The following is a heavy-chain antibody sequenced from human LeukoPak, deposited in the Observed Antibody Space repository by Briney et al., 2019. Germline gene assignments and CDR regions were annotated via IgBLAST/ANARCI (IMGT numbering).Heavy chain of an antibody. V-gene: IGHV3-48*01. J-gene: IGHJ1*01. Sequence: GGSLRLSCAASGFTFSNYNMNWVRQAPGKGLEWVSYISSSSRTIYYADSVKGRFTISRDNAKNSLYLQMNSLRAEDTAVYYCANMQRGYFQHWGQGTLVTVSS. CDR3: ANMQRGYFQH. CDR2: ISSSSRTI. D-gene: IGHD6-25*01. CDR1: GFTFSNYN.